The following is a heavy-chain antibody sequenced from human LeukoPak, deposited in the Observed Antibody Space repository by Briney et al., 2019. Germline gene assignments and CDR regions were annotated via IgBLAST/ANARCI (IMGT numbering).Heavy chain of an antibody. CDR3: ARSVYSSSSFDY. D-gene: IGHD6-13*01. Sequence: GASVKVPCKASGYTFTGYYMHWVRQAPGQGLEWMGWINPNSGGTNYAQKFQGRVTMTRDTSISTAYMELSRLRSDDTAVYYCARSVYSSSSFDYWGQGNLVTVSS. J-gene: IGHJ4*02. CDR2: INPNSGGT. V-gene: IGHV1-2*02. CDR1: GYTFTGYY.